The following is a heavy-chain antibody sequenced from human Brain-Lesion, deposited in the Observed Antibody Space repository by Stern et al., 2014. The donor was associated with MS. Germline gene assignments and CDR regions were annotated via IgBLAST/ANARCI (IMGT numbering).Heavy chain of an antibody. D-gene: IGHD2-15*01. CDR1: GFAFSSYW. CDR2: IKQDGSEE. V-gene: IGHV3-7*01. J-gene: IGHJ6*02. CDR3: ARDCSGGSCYQTYYYYGMDV. Sequence: MQLVQSGGGLVQPGGSLRLSCAAPGFAFSSYWMSWVRQAQGKGLEWVATIKQDGSEEHYVDSVKGRFPISRDNAKKSLYLQMNSLRAEDTAVYYCARDCSGGSCYQTYYYYGMDVWGQGTTVTVSS.